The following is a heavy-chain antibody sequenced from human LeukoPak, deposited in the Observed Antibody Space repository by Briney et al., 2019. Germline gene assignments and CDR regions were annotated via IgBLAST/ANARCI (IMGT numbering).Heavy chain of an antibody. CDR2: ISPSGNSK. Sequence: GGSLRLSCATSTFTFSSYTMNWVRQAPGKGLEWVSSISPSGNSKYHADSVKGRFTISRDNAENSLYMQMNSLKAEDTGVYYCVRDFLGESGAGGYWGQGTLVTVSS. CDR1: TFTFSSYT. V-gene: IGHV3-21*01. D-gene: IGHD3-10*01. CDR3: VRDFLGESGAGGY. J-gene: IGHJ4*02.